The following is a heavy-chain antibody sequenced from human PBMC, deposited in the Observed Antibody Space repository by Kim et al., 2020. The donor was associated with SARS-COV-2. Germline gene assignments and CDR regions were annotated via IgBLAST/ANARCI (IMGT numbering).Heavy chain of an antibody. CDR2: TDGGTT. Sequence: TDGGTTDYAAHVKGRFTISRDDSKNTLYLQKNSQKPEDTAVYYCTTGIDVWGQGTTVTVSS. V-gene: IGHV3-15*01. CDR3: TTGIDV. J-gene: IGHJ6*02.